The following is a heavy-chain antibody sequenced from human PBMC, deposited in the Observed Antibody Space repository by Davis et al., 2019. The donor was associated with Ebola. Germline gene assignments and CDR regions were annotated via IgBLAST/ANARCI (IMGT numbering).Heavy chain of an antibody. Sequence: GSLRLSCAVYGGSFSGYYWSWIRQPPGKGLEWIGEINHSGRTNYNPSLKSRVTISVDTSKNQFSLKMSYVTAADTAVYYCAREGRSGYSNWFDPWGQGTLVTVSS. D-gene: IGHD3-22*01. V-gene: IGHV4-34*01. CDR2: INHSGRT. CDR3: AREGRSGYSNWFDP. CDR1: GGSFSGYY. J-gene: IGHJ5*02.